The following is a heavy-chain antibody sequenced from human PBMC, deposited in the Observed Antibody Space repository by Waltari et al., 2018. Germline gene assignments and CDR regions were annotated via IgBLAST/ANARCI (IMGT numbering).Heavy chain of an antibody. D-gene: IGHD4-17*01. V-gene: IGHV3-48*04. Sequence: EVQLVESGGGLVQPGGSLRLSCAASGFTFSSYSMNWVRQAPGKGLEWVSYISSSSSTIYYADSVKGRFTISRDNAKNSLYLQMNSLRAEDTAVYYCARDPGGYGGLGDWFDPWGQGTLVTVSS. CDR2: ISSSSSTI. CDR1: GFTFSSYS. J-gene: IGHJ5*02. CDR3: ARDPGGYGGLGDWFDP.